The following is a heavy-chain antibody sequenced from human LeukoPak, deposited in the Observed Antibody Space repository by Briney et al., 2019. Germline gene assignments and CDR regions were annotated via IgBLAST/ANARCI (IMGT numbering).Heavy chain of an antibody. V-gene: IGHV4-59*12. D-gene: IGHD6-19*01. J-gene: IGHJ4*02. CDR2: IYFSGST. CDR3: ARISGSGWVDY. Sequence: PSETLSLTCTVSGGSISSYYWSWIRQPPGKGLEWIGYIYFSGSTNYNPSLKSRVTISVDTSKNQFSLKLSSVTAADTAVYYCARISGSGWVDYWGQGTLVTVSS. CDR1: GGSISSYY.